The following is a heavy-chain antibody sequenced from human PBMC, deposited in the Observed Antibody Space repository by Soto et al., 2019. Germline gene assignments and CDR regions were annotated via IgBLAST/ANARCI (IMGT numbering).Heavy chain of an antibody. D-gene: IGHD1-1*01. CDR1: GFTFSSYG. J-gene: IGHJ4*02. Sequence: QVQLVESGGGVVQPGRSLRLSCAASGFTFSSYGMHWVRQAPGKGLEWVAIISYDGINKYYANSVKGRFTISRDNSKNTLYLQMNSLRAEDTAVYYCAKSMYNWNDGFFDYWGQGTLVTVSS. CDR3: AKSMYNWNDGFFDY. CDR2: ISYDGINK. V-gene: IGHV3-30*18.